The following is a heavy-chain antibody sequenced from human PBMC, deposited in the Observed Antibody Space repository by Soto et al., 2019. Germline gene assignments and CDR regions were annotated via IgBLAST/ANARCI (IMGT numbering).Heavy chain of an antibody. CDR3: ARDGYCISTSCYGKVHYYGMDV. D-gene: IGHD2-2*03. J-gene: IGHJ6*02. CDR2: ISYDGSNK. V-gene: IGHV3-30-3*01. CDR1: GFTFSSYA. Sequence: QVQLVESGGGVVQPGRSLRLSCAASGFTFSSYAMHWVRQAPGKGLEWVAVISYDGSNKYYADSVKGRFTISRDNSKNTLYLQMNSMRAEDRAVYYCARDGYCISTSCYGKVHYYGMDVWGQGTTVTVSS.